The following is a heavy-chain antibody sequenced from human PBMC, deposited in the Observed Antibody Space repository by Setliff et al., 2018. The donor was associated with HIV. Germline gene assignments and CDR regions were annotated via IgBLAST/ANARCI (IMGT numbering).Heavy chain of an antibody. CDR3: ARGRMWY. V-gene: IGHV3-30*04. CDR2: ISIYDGSEK. J-gene: IGHJ4*02. Sequence: GGSLRLSCAASGFTFTTYAMHWVRQAPGKGLEWVAVISIYDGSEKYYADSVKGRFTISRDNSKNMLYLEMNSLRAEDTAIYYCARGRMWYWGQGTLVTVSS. D-gene: IGHD2-15*01. CDR1: GFTFTTYA.